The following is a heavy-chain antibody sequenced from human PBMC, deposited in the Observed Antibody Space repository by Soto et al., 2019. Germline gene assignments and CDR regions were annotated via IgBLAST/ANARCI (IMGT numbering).Heavy chain of an antibody. CDR1: GGSMGSFF. D-gene: IGHD3-9*01. J-gene: IGHJ4*01. V-gene: IGHV4-4*08. Sequence: SETLTLTCTVSGGSMGSFFGSWIRQPPGGGLEYIGYLSKTGNTNYNPSFKSRVTISGDTSKNQFSLKLNSVTAADTAVYYCARLKMWAGYSRGTFDYWGHGSLVTVSS. CDR2: LSKTGNT. CDR3: ARLKMWAGYSRGTFDY.